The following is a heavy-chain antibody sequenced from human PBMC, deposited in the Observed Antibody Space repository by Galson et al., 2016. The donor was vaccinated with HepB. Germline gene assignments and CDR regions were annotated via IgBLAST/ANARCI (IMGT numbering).Heavy chain of an antibody. CDR1: GFTFGHHY. D-gene: IGHD5-18*01. J-gene: IGHJ6*02. CDR3: ARDPDTSSKVDV. V-gene: IGHV3-11*01. CDR2: IDSSGTPL. Sequence: SLRLSCAASGFTFGHHYMSWIRQAPGQGLEWISYIDSSGTPLYYADSVRGRFTISRDNAENSLYIQMNSLRAEDTAVYYCARDPDTSSKVDVWGQGTTVTVSS.